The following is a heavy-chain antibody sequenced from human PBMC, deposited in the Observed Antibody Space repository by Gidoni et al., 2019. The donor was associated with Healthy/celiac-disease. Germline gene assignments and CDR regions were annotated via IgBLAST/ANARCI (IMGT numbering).Heavy chain of an antibody. CDR2: ISSNGGST. Sequence: VQLVASGGGLVQPGGSVRLSCSASGFPFSSYAMHWVRQAPGKGLEYVSAISSNGGSTYYADSVKGRFTISRDNSKNTLYLQMSSLRAEDTAVYYCVKVASIAVAGTAGFPIWGQGTLVTVSS. D-gene: IGHD6-19*01. CDR3: VKVASIAVAGTAGFPI. J-gene: IGHJ4*02. V-gene: IGHV3-64D*06. CDR1: GFPFSSYA.